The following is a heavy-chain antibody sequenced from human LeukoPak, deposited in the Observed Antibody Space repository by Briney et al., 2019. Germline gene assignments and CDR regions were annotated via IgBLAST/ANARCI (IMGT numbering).Heavy chain of an antibody. V-gene: IGHV4-34*01. J-gene: IGHJ3*02. CDR3: ARDFSSSHAFDI. CDR2: IYHSGST. CDR1: GGSFSGYY. Sequence: KPSETLSLTCAVYGGSFSGYYWSWIRQPPGKGLEWTGYIYHSGSTYYNPSLKSRVTISVDRSKSQFSLKLSSVTAADTAVYYCARDFSSSHAFDIWGQGTMVTVSS. D-gene: IGHD6-13*01.